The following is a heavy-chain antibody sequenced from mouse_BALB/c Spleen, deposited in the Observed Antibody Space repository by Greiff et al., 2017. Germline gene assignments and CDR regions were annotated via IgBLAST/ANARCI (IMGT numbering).Heavy chain of an antibody. CDR1: GFTFSSYA. V-gene: IGHV5-6-5*01. CDR3: ARREGDY. J-gene: IGHJ4*01. CDR2: ISSGGST. Sequence: EVKVVESGGGLVKPGGSLKLSCAASGFTFSSYAMSWVRQTPEKRLEWVASISSGGSTYYPDSVKGRFTISRDNARNILYLQMSSLRSEDTAMYYCARREGDYWGQGTSVTVSS.